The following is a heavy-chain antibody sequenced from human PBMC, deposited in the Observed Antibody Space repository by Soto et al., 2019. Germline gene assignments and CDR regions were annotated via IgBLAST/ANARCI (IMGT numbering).Heavy chain of an antibody. V-gene: IGHV3-21*01. CDR1: GFTFSSYS. D-gene: IGHD5-12*01. J-gene: IGHJ4*02. CDR3: ARDGGLTSGYDFGY. CDR2: ISSSSSYI. Sequence: GGSLRLSCAASGFTFSSYSMNWVRQAPGKGLEWVSSISSSSSYIYYADSVKGRFTISRDNAKNSLYLQMNSLRAEDTAVYYCARDGGLTSGYDFGYWGQGTLVTVSS.